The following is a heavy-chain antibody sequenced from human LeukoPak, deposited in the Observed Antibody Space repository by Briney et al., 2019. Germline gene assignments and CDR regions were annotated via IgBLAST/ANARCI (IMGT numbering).Heavy chain of an antibody. D-gene: IGHD6-6*01. V-gene: IGHV1-18*01. Sequence: GASVKVSCKASSYTFTRYGISWVRQAPGQGLEWMGWISGYNGNTNYAQKFQGRVSMTADTSTSTAYMEVRSLRSDDTAFYYCARRTYSSSSSLFDYWGQGTLVTVSS. CDR2: ISGYNGNT. J-gene: IGHJ4*02. CDR3: ARRTYSSSSSLFDY. CDR1: SYTFTRYG.